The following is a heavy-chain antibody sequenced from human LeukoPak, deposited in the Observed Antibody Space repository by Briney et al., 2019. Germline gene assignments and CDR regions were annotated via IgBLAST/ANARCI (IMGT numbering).Heavy chain of an antibody. CDR2: INSDGRST. Sequence: GGSLRLSCAASGVTFSSYWMHWVRHAPGKGGGWVSGINSDGRSTTYADSVKGRFTISRDNAKNTLYLQMNSLSAEDTAVYYCARDRLTFLDYWGQGTLVTVSS. D-gene: IGHD4/OR15-4a*01. CDR3: ARDRLTFLDY. CDR1: GVTFSSYW. V-gene: IGHV3-74*03. J-gene: IGHJ4*02.